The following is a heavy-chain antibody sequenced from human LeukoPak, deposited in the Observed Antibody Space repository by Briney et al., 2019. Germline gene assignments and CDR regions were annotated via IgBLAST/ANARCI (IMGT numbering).Heavy chain of an antibody. Sequence: GASVKVSCKASGYTFTSYGISWVRQAPGQGLEWMGWISAYNGNTNYAQKLQGRVTMTTDTSTSTAYMELRSLRSDDTAVYYCARESEKTEAQYYYYYMDVWGKGTTVTVSS. CDR1: GYTFTSYG. CDR3: ARESEKTEAQYYYYYMDV. V-gene: IGHV1-18*01. CDR2: ISAYNGNT. D-gene: IGHD1-14*01. J-gene: IGHJ6*03.